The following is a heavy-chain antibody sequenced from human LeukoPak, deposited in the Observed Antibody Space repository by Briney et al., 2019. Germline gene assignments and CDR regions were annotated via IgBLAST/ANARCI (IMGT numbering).Heavy chain of an antibody. CDR2: INTNTGNP. Sequence: GASVKVSCKASGYTFTSYAMNWVRQAPGQGLEWMGWINTNTGNPTYAQGFTGRFVFSLDTSVSTAYLQISSLKAEDTAVYYCAREYSISSENEPGDYYYYMDVWGKGTTVTVSS. J-gene: IGHJ6*03. D-gene: IGHD6-6*01. V-gene: IGHV7-4-1*02. CDR1: GYTFTSYA. CDR3: AREYSISSENEPGDYYYYMDV.